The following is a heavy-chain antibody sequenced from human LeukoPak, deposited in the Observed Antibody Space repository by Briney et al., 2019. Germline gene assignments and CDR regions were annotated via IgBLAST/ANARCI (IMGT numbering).Heavy chain of an antibody. CDR2: INAGNGNT. CDR1: GYTLTSYA. D-gene: IGHD3-22*01. CDR3: ARARVLYDSSGYYP. V-gene: IGHV1-3*01. J-gene: IGHJ5*02. Sequence: ASVKVSCKASGYTLTSYAMHWVRQAPGQRLEWMGWINAGNGNTKYSQKFQGRVTITRDTSASTAYMELSSLRSEDTAVYYCARARVLYDSSGYYPWGQGTLVTVSS.